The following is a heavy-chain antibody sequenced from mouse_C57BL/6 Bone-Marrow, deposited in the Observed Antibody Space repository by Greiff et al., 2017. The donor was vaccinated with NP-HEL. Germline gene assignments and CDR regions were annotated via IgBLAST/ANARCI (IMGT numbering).Heavy chain of an antibody. CDR1: GYTFTDYY. V-gene: IGHV1-26*01. J-gene: IGHJ3*01. CDR3: ARSDWGPFAY. D-gene: IGHD4-1*01. CDR2: INPNNGGT. Sequence: VQLQQSGPELVKPGASVKISCKASGYTFTDYYMNWVKQSHGKSLEWIGDINPNNGGTSYNQKFKGKATLTVDKSSSTAYMELRSLTSEDSAVYYCARSDWGPFAYWGQGTLVTVSA.